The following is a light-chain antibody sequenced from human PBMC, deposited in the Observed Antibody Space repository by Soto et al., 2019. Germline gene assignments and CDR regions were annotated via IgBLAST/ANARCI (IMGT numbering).Light chain of an antibody. V-gene: IGLV1-51*01. Sequence: QSVLTQPPSVSAAPGEKVSISCPGSSCNIGNDYVSWYQQLPGTAPKLLIYDNDKRPSGIPDRFSGAKSGTSATLGITGLRTGAEADYPCATWDDSLSSVIFGGGTQLTVL. CDR3: ATWDDSLSSVI. CDR1: SCNIGNDY. CDR2: DND. J-gene: IGLJ2*01.